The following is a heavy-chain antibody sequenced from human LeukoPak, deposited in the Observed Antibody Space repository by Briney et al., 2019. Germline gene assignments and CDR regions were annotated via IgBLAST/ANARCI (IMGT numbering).Heavy chain of an antibody. CDR2: TNWNGGST. CDR1: GFTFADYG. D-gene: IGHD3-22*01. CDR3: ARDYYDSSGYYYFDY. Sequence: PGGSLRLSCAASGFTFADYGMSWVRQAPGKGLGWVSGTNWNGGSTGYADSVKGRFTISRDNAKNSLYLQMNSLRAEDTALYYCARDYYDSSGYYYFDYWGQGTLVTVSS. J-gene: IGHJ4*02. V-gene: IGHV3-20*04.